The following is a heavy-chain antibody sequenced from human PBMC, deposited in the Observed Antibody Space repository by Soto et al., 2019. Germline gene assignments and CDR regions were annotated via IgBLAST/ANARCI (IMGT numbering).Heavy chain of an antibody. Sequence: PGGSLRLSCAASGFTFSNAWMSWVRQAPGKGLEWVGRIKSKTDGGTTDYAAPVKGRFTISRDDSKNTRYLQMNSLKTEATAVYYCTIDQVGYKAYYYYGMDVWGQGTTVTVSS. CDR1: GFTFSNAW. D-gene: IGHD5-12*01. CDR3: TIDQVGYKAYYYYGMDV. V-gene: IGHV3-15*01. J-gene: IGHJ6*02. CDR2: IKSKTDGGTT.